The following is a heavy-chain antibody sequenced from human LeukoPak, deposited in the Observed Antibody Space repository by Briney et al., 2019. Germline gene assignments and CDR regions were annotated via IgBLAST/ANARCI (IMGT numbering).Heavy chain of an antibody. CDR2: IYYSGST. J-gene: IGHJ4*02. D-gene: IGHD6-19*01. CDR3: ARGPSVIAVAGTFFDY. Sequence: PSETLSLTCTVSGGSISSYYWSWIRQPPGKGLEWIGYIYYSGSTNYNPSLKSRVTISVDTSKNQFSLKLSSVTAADTAVYYCARGPSVIAVAGTFFDYWGQGTLVTVSS. V-gene: IGHV4-59*01. CDR1: GGSISSYY.